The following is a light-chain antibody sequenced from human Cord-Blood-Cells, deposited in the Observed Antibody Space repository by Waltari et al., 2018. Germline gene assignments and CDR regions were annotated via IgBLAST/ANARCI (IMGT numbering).Light chain of an antibody. Sequence: QSALTQPASVSGSPGQSITISCTGTSSDVGGYNYVSWYQQHPGKAPKLMIYAVSNRPSGVSNRFSGSKAGNTASLTISGLQAEYEADYYCSSYTSSSVVFGGGTKLTVL. V-gene: IGLV2-14*01. J-gene: IGLJ2*01. CDR2: AVS. CDR1: SSDVGGYNY. CDR3: SSYTSSSVV.